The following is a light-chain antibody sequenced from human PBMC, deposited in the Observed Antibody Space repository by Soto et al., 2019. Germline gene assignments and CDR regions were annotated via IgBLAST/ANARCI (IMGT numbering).Light chain of an antibody. Sequence: EIVLTQSPGTLSLSPGERATLSCRASQSVSSSYLAWYQQKPGQAPRLLIYGASSRATGIPDRFSGSGSGTDFTLTISRLEPEDFAVYYCQQYGGSPLTFGGGTKGDIK. CDR3: QQYGGSPLT. CDR2: GAS. CDR1: QSVSSSY. J-gene: IGKJ4*01. V-gene: IGKV3-20*01.